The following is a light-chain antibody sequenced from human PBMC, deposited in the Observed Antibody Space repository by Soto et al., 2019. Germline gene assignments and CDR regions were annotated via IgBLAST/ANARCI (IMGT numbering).Light chain of an antibody. CDR3: QSYDSSIL. J-gene: IGLJ2*01. CDR1: SGSIASNY. Sequence: LTQPHSVSESPGKTVTISCTRSSGSIASNYVQWYQQRPGSAPTTVIYEDNQRPSGVPDRFSGSIDSSSNSASLTISGLKTEDEAYYYCQSYDSSILFGGGTKLTVL. V-gene: IGLV6-57*04. CDR2: EDN.